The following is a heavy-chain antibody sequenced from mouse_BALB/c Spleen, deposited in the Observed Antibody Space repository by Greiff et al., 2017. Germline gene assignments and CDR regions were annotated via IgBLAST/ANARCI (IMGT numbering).Heavy chain of an antibody. Sequence: VQLKQSGAELVRPGALVKLSCKASGFNIKDYYMHWVKQRPEQGLEWIGWIDPENGNTIYDPKFQGKASITADTSSNTAYVQLSSLTSEDTAVYYCARGFAYWGQGTLVTVSA. CDR2: IDPENGNT. CDR3: ARGFAY. V-gene: IGHV14-1*02. J-gene: IGHJ3*01. CDR1: GFNIKDYY.